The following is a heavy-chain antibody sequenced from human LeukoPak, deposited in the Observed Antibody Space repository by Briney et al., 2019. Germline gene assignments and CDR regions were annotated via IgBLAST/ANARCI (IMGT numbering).Heavy chain of an antibody. CDR1: GFTFSSYG. CDR3: AKERPTRRYCSGGSCYSRYFDY. V-gene: IGHV3-23*01. J-gene: IGHJ4*02. D-gene: IGHD2-15*01. Sequence: GSLRLSCAASGFTFSSYGMSWVRQAPGKGLEWVSAISGSGGSTYYTDSVKGRFTISRDNSKNTLYLQMNSLRAEDTAVHYCAKERPTRRYCSGGSCYSRYFDYWGQGTLVTVSS. CDR2: ISGSGGST.